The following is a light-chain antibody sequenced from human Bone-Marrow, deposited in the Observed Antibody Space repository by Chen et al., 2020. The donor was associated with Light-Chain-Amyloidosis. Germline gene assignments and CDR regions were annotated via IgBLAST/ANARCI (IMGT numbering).Light chain of an antibody. J-gene: IGLJ3*02. V-gene: IGLV3-21*02. Sequence: YVLPQPSSVSVAPGQTATIACGGNNIESTSVHWYQQTPGQAPLLVVYDDRDRPSGIPERLSGSNSGNTATLTISRVEAGDEADYYCQVWDRSSDRPVFGGGTKLTVL. CDR1: NIESTS. CDR2: DDR. CDR3: QVWDRSSDRPV.